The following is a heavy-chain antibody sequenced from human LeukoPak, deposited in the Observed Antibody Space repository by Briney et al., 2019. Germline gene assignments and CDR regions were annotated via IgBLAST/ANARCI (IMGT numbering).Heavy chain of an antibody. CDR1: GFTVSSNY. Sequence: GGSLRLSCAASGFTVSSNYMSWVRQAPGKGLEWVSVIYSGGSTYYADSVKGRFTISRDNSKNTLYLQMNSLRVEDTAVYNCAKGLISGYYYHAFDIWGQGTMVTVSS. V-gene: IGHV3-53*01. D-gene: IGHD3-22*01. CDR2: IYSGGST. J-gene: IGHJ3*02. CDR3: AKGLISGYYYHAFDI.